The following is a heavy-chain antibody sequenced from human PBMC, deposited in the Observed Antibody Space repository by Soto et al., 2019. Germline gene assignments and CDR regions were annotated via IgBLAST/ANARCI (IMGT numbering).Heavy chain of an antibody. Sequence: GWSLSLACASSGFTFISYWMSWVRQAPGKGLEWVANIKQDGSEKYYVDSVKGRFTISRDNAKNSLYLQMNSLRAEDTAVYYCARDIQWLELIDYWGQGTLVTVSS. CDR1: GFTFISYW. V-gene: IGHV3-7*01. J-gene: IGHJ4*02. D-gene: IGHD6-19*01. CDR3: ARDIQWLELIDY. CDR2: IKQDGSEK.